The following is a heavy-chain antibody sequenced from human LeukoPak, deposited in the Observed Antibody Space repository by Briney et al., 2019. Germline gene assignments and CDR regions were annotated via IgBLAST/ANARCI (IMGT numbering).Heavy chain of an antibody. CDR2: IYYSGST. V-gene: IGHV4-59*01. Sequence: PSETLSLTCTVSGGSISSYYWGWIRQPPGKGLEWIGYIYYSGSTNYNPSLKSRVTISVDTSKNQFSLKLSSVTAADTAVYYCARNIVIYSNWFDPWGQRTLVTVSS. D-gene: IGHD2/OR15-2a*01. CDR3: ARNIVIYSNWFDP. J-gene: IGHJ5*02. CDR1: GGSISSYY.